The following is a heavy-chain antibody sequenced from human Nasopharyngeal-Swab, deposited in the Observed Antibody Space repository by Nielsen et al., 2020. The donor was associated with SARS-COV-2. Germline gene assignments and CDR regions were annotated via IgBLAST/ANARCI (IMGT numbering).Heavy chain of an antibody. CDR1: GFTFSSYG. V-gene: IGHV3-30*03. CDR2: ISYDGSNK. D-gene: IGHD1-26*01. Sequence: GGSLRLSCAASGFTFSSYGMHWVRQAPGKGLEWVAVISYDGSNKYYADSVKGRFTISRDNSKNSLYLQMNSLRAEDTAVYYCAREEEWELLVSAFDIWGQGTMVTVSS. CDR3: AREEEWELLVSAFDI. J-gene: IGHJ3*02.